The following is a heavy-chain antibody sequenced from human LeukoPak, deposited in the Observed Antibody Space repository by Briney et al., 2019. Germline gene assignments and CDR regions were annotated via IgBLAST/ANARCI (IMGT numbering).Heavy chain of an antibody. CDR1: GFTVSSNS. V-gene: IGHV3-23*01. D-gene: IGHD3-22*01. CDR3: AKDNYYDSSGYQLFLDY. Sequence: GGSLRLSCTVSGFTVSSNSWSWVRQAPGKGLEWVSAISGSGGSTYYADSVKGRFTISRDNSKNTLYLQMNSLRAEDTAVYYCAKDNYYDSSGYQLFLDYWGQGTLVTVSS. J-gene: IGHJ4*02. CDR2: ISGSGGST.